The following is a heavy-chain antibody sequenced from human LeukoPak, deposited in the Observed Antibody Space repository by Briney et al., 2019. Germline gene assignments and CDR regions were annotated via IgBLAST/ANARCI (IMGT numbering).Heavy chain of an antibody. CDR2: IIPIFGTA. V-gene: IGHV1-69*05. D-gene: IGHD1-14*01. CDR1: GGTFSSYA. Sequence: GASVKVSCKASGGTFSSYAISWVRQAPGQGLEWMGGIIPIFGTANYAQKFQGRVTITTDESTSTAYMELSSLRSEDTAVYYCARDLSIPPTQYYFDYWGQGTLVTVSS. CDR3: ARDLSIPPTQYYFDY. J-gene: IGHJ4*02.